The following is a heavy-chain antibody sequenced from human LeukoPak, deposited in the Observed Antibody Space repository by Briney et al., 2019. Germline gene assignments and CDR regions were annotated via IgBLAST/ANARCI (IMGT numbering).Heavy chain of an antibody. V-gene: IGHV3-53*01. CDR3: ARGRVGATVTSP. D-gene: IGHD4-17*01. Sequence: PGGSLRLSSAASGFTVSSNYMSWVRQAPGKGLEWVSVIYSGGSTYYADSVKGRFTISRDNSKNTLYLQMNSLRAEDTAVYYCARGRVGATVTSPWGQGTLVTVSS. CDR1: GFTVSSNY. J-gene: IGHJ5*02. CDR2: IYSGGST.